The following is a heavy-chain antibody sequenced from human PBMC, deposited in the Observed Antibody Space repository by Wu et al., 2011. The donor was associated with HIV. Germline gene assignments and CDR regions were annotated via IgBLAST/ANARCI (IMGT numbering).Heavy chain of an antibody. Sequence: QVQLVQSGAEMKKPGASVKVSCKTSGYTFTDFYIHWVRQAPGQGLEWMGRIDPYNGGTNYAQRFQGRVTMTRDTSVSTAYMELSRLRSGDAAVYYCARAHHDYVDNWVDYWGQGTLVTVSP. V-gene: IGHV1-2*02. J-gene: IGHJ5*01. CDR1: GYTFTDFY. CDR2: IDPYNGGT. D-gene: IGHD4-17*01. CDR3: ARAHHDYVDNWVDY.